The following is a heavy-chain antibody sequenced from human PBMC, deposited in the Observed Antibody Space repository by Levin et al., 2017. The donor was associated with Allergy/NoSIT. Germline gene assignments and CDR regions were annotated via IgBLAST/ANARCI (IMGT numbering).Heavy chain of an antibody. D-gene: IGHD5-18*01. CDR3: ARGRVYSYGIAGYYYYGMDV. V-gene: IGHV1-18*01. CDR2: ISAYNGNT. Sequence: ASVKVSCKASGYTFTSYGISWVRQAPRQGLEWMGWISAYNGNTDYAQKLQGRVTLTTDTSTSTAYMELTSLRSDDTAVYYCARGRVYSYGIAGYYYYGMDVWGQGTTVTVCS. CDR1: GYTFTSYG. J-gene: IGHJ6*02.